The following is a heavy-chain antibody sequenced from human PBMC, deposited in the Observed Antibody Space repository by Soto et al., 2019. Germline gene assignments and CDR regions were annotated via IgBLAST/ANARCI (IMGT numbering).Heavy chain of an antibody. CDR3: AREADYVNLFDP. V-gene: IGHV3-48*01. Sequence: GGTLRLSCAAXGLTFSSYSMNCVRQAPGKGLEWVSYISSSSGTIYYADSVKGRFTISRDNAKNSLYLQMNSLRAEDTAVYFCAREADYVNLFDPWGQGTLVTVSS. CDR1: GLTFSSYS. J-gene: IGHJ5*02. D-gene: IGHD4-17*01. CDR2: ISSSSGTI.